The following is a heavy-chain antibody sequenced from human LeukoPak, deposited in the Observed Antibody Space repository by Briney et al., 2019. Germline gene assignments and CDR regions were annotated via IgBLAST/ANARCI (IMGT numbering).Heavy chain of an antibody. CDR2: INPNSGGT. CDR3: ARGPFYCSSTSCFPYFDY. CDR1: GYTFTGYY. D-gene: IGHD2-2*01. Sequence: GASVKVSCKASGYTFTGYYMPWVRQAPGQGLEWMGWINPNSGGTNYAQKFQGRVTMTRDTSISTAYMELSRLRSDDTAVYYCARGPFYCSSTSCFPYFDYWGQGTLVTVSS. J-gene: IGHJ4*02. V-gene: IGHV1-2*02.